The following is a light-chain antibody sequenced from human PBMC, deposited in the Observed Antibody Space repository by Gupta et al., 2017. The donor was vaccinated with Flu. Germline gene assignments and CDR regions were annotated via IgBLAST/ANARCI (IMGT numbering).Light chain of an antibody. CDR2: DND. Sequence: QSVLTQPPPVSAAPGQKVTIACAGSTSNIGSTYVSCYHQLPATPPKLLIDDNDNRPSGIADRFSCCKVGTSATPRTTGLQTGEEAYYYCGTQDSGIGVEVFGGGTKLTVL. V-gene: IGLV1-51*01. CDR1: TSNIGSTY. J-gene: IGLJ2*01. CDR3: GTQDSGIGVEV.